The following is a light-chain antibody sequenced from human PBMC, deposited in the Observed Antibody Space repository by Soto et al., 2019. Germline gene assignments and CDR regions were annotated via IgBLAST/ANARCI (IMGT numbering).Light chain of an antibody. CDR2: DAS. CDR1: QGVSSY. V-gene: IGKV3-11*01. J-gene: IGKJ2*01. Sequence: EIVLTQSPATLSLSPGERATLSCRASQGVSSYLAWYQQKPGQAPRLLIYDASNGATRIPARFSGSGSGTDFTLTISSLEPEDFAVYYCQQRSNWPMYTFGQGTKLEIK. CDR3: QQRSNWPMYT.